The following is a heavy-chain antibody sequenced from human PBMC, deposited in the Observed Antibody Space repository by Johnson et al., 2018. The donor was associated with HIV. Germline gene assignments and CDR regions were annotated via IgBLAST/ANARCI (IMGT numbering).Heavy chain of an antibody. Sequence: QVLLVESGGGVVQPGRSLSLSCEASGFTFSSYAMHWVRQAPGKGLEWVAVISYDGSNKYYADSVKGRFTISIDNSKNTLYLQMNSLRAEDTAVYYCAREGGALDDFDIWGQGTMVTVAS. CDR2: ISYDGSNK. V-gene: IGHV3-30-3*01. J-gene: IGHJ3*02. D-gene: IGHD1-26*01. CDR1: GFTFSSYA. CDR3: AREGGALDDFDI.